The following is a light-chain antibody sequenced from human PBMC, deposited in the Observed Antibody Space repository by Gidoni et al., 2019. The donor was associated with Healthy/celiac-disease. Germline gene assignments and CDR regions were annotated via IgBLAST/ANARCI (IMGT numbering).Light chain of an antibody. V-gene: IGKV3-20*01. CDR2: VAS. J-gene: IGKJ4*02. CDR3: QQYGSSPRT. Sequence: EIVLTHSPGTLSLSPGERATLSCRTSQSLSSSYLAWYQQKPGQAPRLLIYVASSRATGIPDRFSGSGSGTDFTLTISRLEPEDFAVYYCQQYGSSPRTFGEGTKVEIK. CDR1: QSLSSSY.